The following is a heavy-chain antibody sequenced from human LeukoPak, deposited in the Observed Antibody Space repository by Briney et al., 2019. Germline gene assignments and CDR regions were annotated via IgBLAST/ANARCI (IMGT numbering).Heavy chain of an antibody. CDR1: GYRFTNDW. D-gene: IGHD1-26*01. V-gene: IGHV5-51*01. Sequence: PGESLKISCKASGYRFTNDWIGWVRQMPGKGLEWMGIIYPGDSDTRYNPSFQGQVTISADKSISTAYLQWSSLKASDTAMYYCARPVGATSYYFDYWGQGTLVTVSS. J-gene: IGHJ4*02. CDR3: ARPVGATSYYFDY. CDR2: IYPGDSDT.